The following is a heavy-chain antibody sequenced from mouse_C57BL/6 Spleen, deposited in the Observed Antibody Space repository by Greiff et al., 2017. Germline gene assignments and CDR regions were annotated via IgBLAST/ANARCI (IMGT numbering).Heavy chain of an antibody. CDR1: GYTFTDYY. V-gene: IGHV1-26*01. Sequence: EVQLQQSGPELVKPGASVKISCKASGYTFTDYYMNWVKQSHGKSLEWIGDINPNNGGTSYNQKFKGKATLTVDKSSSTAYMELRSLTSEDSAVYYCTIYYFEGFAYWGQGTLVTVSA. J-gene: IGHJ3*01. D-gene: IGHD1-1*01. CDR3: TIYYFEGFAY. CDR2: INPNNGGT.